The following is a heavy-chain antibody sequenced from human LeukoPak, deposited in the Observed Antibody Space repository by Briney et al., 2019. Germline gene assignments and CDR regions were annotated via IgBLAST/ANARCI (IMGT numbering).Heavy chain of an antibody. CDR3: ARVIGFETIDY. CDR1: GFTFSSYA. Sequence: GGSLRLSCAASGFTFSSYAMPWARQAPGKGLEWVAVISYDGSNKYYADSVKGRFTISRDNSKNTLYLQMNSLRAEDTAVYYCARVIGFETIDYWGQGTLVTVSS. D-gene: IGHD3-10*01. V-gene: IGHV3-30*04. J-gene: IGHJ4*02. CDR2: ISYDGSNK.